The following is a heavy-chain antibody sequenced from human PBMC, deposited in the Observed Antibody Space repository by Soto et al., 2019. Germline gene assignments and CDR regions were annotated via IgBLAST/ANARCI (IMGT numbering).Heavy chain of an antibody. V-gene: IGHV3-74*01. CDR3: ARAYYGSGSYWSWPKPKSYCYGLDV. Sequence: EVQLVESGGGLVQPGGSLRLSCAATGFTLSNYWMYWVRQAPGKGLMWVSHIKSDDSSTGYAESVKGRFTISRDNAKNTLDLHMNSLRPEDTAVYYCARAYYGSGSYWSWPKPKSYCYGLDVWGQGTTVTVSS. CDR2: IKSDDSST. D-gene: IGHD3-10*01. J-gene: IGHJ6*02. CDR1: GFTLSNYW.